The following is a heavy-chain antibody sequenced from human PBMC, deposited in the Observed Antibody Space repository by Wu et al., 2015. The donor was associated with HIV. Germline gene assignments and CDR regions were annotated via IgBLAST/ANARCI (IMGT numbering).Heavy chain of an antibody. CDR2: MNPRNGYI. V-gene: IGHV1-18*01. J-gene: IGHJ5*01. Sequence: LVQSGPEAKRPGASVKVSCKASYILTSYPIGWVRQAPGQRLEWMGWMNPRNGYIKPAQRFQDRITMSTNNSAHTAYMELRSLTSDDTAIYFCARVQFDPDYYTYFDLWGQGTL. CDR3: ARVQFDPDYYTYFDL. CDR1: YILTSYP. D-gene: IGHD3-3*01.